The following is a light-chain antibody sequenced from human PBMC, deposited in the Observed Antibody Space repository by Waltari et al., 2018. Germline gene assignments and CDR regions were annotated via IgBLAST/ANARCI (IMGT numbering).Light chain of an antibody. Sequence: QSALTQPASVSGSPGQSITIPCSGTSSDVGGYNYVSWYQHPPGKAPNLMIYEVTYWPSGVSDRFSGSKSGNTASLTISGLQAEDEADYYCSSYTSSSTRVFGGGTKVTVL. CDR3: SSYTSSSTRV. V-gene: IGLV2-14*01. CDR1: SSDVGGYNY. J-gene: IGLJ2*01. CDR2: EVT.